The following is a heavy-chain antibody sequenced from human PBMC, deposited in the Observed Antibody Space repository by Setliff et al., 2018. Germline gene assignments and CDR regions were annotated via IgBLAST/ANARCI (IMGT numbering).Heavy chain of an antibody. J-gene: IGHJ4*02. CDR1: GFTFSSYT. CDR2: IDSSSTWI. V-gene: IGHV3-21*01. CDR3: ARVSVYYFDY. D-gene: IGHD3-16*01. Sequence: GSLRLSCAASGFTFSSYTMNWVRQAPGQGLEWVSSIDSSSTWIYYTDSVKGRFTISRDNAKNSLYLQLNSLRAEDRAGYYCARVSVYYFDYWGQGTLVTVSS.